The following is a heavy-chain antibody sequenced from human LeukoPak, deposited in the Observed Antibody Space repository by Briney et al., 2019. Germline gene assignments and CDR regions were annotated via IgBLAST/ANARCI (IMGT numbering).Heavy chain of an antibody. CDR2: IYYSGST. CDR3: ARHGSSYSFDY. J-gene: IGHJ4*02. Sequence: SETLSLTCTVSGGSVSSGSHFWSWIRQPPGKGLECIGYIYYSGSTNYNPSLKSRITISVDTSKNQFSLSLSSVTAADTAVYYCARHGSSYSFDYWGQGTLVTVSS. V-gene: IGHV4-61*01. CDR1: GGSVSSGSHF. D-gene: IGHD6-13*01.